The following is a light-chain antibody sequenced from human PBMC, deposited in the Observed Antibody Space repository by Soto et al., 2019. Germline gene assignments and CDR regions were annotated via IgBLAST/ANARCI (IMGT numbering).Light chain of an antibody. Sequence: QSVLTQPASVSGSPGQSITITCTGKSSEFGGYNYVSWYQQHPGKAPKLMIYDVSNRPSGVSNRFSGSKSGNTASLTISGLQAEDEADYYCSSYTSSSTLVVFGGGTQLTVL. J-gene: IGLJ2*01. CDR1: SSEFGGYNY. CDR3: SSYTSSSTLVV. CDR2: DVS. V-gene: IGLV2-14*01.